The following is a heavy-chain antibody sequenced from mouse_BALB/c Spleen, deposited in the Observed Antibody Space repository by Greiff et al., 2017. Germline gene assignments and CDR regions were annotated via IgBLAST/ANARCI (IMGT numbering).Heavy chain of an antibody. CDR3: VYGNYDYAMDY. CDR2: INPYNGAT. D-gene: IGHD2-1*01. CDR1: GYSFTGYY. Sequence: VQLQQSGPELVKPGASVKISCKASGYSFTGYYMHWVKQSHVKSLEWIGRINPYNGATSYNQNFKDKASLTVDKSSSTAYMELHSLTSEDSAVYYCVYGNYDYAMDYWGQGTSVTVSS. J-gene: IGHJ4*01. V-gene: IGHV1-26*01.